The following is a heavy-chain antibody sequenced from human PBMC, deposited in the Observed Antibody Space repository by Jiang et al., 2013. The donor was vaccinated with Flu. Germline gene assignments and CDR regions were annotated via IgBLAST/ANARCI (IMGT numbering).Heavy chain of an antibody. V-gene: IGHV4-31*01. J-gene: IGHJ3*02. CDR2: IYDSGST. D-gene: IGHD3-22*01. Sequence: GLVKPSQTLSLTCTVSGGSISSGGYYWSWIRQHPGKGLEWIGYIYDSGSTYYNPSLKSLVTISVDTSKNQFSLKLSSVTAADTAVYYCARGSSGYYYYDALDIWGQGTMVTVSS. CDR3: ARGSSGYYYYDALDI. CDR1: GGSISSGGYY.